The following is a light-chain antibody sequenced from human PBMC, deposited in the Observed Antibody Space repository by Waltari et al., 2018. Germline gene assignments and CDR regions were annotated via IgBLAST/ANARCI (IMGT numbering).Light chain of an antibody. CDR1: QGLVQTDGSTY. CDR2: PVS. CDR3: MQAKFWPWT. Sequence: VMTQSPLTLPVTLGQPASISCRSAQGLVQTDGSTYVSWYQQRPGQSPRRLIYPVSKRDSGVPDRFRGSGSGTDFTLEISRVEADDVGFYYCMQAKFWPWTFGQGTEVEIK. J-gene: IGKJ1*01. V-gene: IGKV2-30*02.